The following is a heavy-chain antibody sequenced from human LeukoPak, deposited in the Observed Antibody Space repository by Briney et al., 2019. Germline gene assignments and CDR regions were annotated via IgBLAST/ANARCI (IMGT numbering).Heavy chain of an antibody. D-gene: IGHD6-6*01. Sequence: ETLSLTCTVSGGSISSSSYYWGWIRQAPGKGLEWVANIKQDGSEKYYVDSVKGRFTISRDNAKNSLYLQMNSLTAEDTAVYYCARESFAARWDWGQGTLVTVSS. CDR1: GGSISSSSYY. CDR3: ARESFAARWD. J-gene: IGHJ4*02. CDR2: IKQDGSEK. V-gene: IGHV3-7*01.